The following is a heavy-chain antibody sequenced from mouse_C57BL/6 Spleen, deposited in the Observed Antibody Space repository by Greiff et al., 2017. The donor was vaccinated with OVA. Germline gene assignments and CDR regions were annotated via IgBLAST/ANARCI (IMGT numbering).Heavy chain of an antibody. Sequence: QVQLQQSGAELVRPGTSVKLSCKASGYTFTSYWMHWVKQRPGQGLEWIGVIDPSDSYTNYNQKFKGKATLTVDTSSSTAYMQLSSLTSEDSAVYYCARSERLRWYFDVWGTGTTVTVSS. CDR1: GYTFTSYW. CDR2: IDPSDSYT. D-gene: IGHD2-4*01. J-gene: IGHJ1*03. CDR3: ARSERLRWYFDV. V-gene: IGHV1-59*01.